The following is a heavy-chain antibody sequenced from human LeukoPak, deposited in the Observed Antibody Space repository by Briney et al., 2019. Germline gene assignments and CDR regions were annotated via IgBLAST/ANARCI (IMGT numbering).Heavy chain of an antibody. CDR1: GFTVSSNY. CDR2: IYSGGST. J-gene: IGHJ6*02. V-gene: IGHV3-66*01. Sequence: GGSLRLSCAASGFTVSSNYMSWVRQAPGKGLEWVSVIYSGGSTYYADSVKGRFTISRDNSKNTLYLQMNSLRAEDTAVYYCASRPLSNYYYYGMDVWGQGTTVTVSS. CDR3: ASRPLSNYYYYGMDV.